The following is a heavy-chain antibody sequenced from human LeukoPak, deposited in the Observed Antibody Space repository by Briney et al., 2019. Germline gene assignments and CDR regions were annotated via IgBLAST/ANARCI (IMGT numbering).Heavy chain of an antibody. Sequence: GGSLRLSCAASGFTFSSYEMNWVRQAPGKGLEWVSYISSSSNTMYYADSVKGRFTISRDNAKNSLCLQMNSLRDEDTAVYYCARAFDYWGQGTLVAVSS. CDR2: ISSSSNTM. J-gene: IGHJ4*02. V-gene: IGHV3-48*03. CDR3: ARAFDY. CDR1: GFTFSSYE.